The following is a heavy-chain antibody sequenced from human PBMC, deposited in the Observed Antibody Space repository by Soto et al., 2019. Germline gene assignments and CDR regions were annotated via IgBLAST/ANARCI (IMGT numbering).Heavy chain of an antibody. Sequence: QVQLQESGPGLVKPSQTLSLTCTVPGGSISSGGYYWSWIRQHPGKGLGWMGYIYSSGSTYYNPSLKSRVTISVDTSKNQFSLKLSSVTAADTAVYYCASRISLYGSGSYYPDAFDIWGQGTMVTVSS. D-gene: IGHD3-10*01. CDR2: IYSSGST. CDR3: ASRISLYGSGSYYPDAFDI. V-gene: IGHV4-31*03. J-gene: IGHJ3*02. CDR1: GGSISSGGYY.